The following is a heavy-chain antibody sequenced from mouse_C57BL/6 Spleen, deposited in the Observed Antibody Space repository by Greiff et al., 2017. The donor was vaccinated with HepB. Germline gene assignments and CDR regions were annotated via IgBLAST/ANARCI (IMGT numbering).Heavy chain of an antibody. CDR2: IDPETGGT. CDR3: TRQLRPWFAY. CDR1: GYTFTDYE. J-gene: IGHJ3*01. Sequence: VQLQQSGAELVRPGASVTLSCKASGYTFTDYEMHWVKQTPVHGLEWIGAIDPETGGTAYNQKFKGKAILTADKSSSTAYMELRSLTSEDSAVYYGTRQLRPWFAYWGQGTLVTVSA. V-gene: IGHV1-15*01. D-gene: IGHD3-2*02.